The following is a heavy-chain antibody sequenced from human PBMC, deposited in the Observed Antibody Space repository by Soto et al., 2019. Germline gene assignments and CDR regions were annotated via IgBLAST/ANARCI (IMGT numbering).Heavy chain of an antibody. CDR1: GLTFTAST. V-gene: IGHV3-30*09. CDR2: ISENGDRQ. CDR3: ARRLAPTISALGY. J-gene: IGHJ4*02. D-gene: IGHD1-26*01. Sequence: QEQLVQSGGGVVQAGNSLRLSCTASGLTFTASTFHWVRQAPGKGLQWVAVISENGDRQYSTESVRGRFVISRDSSKNTLYLQMNSLRPEDTGVYFCARRLAPTISALGYSGQGALVTVSS.